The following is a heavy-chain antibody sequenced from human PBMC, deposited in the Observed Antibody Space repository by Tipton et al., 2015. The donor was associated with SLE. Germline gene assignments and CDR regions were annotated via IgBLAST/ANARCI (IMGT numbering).Heavy chain of an antibody. Sequence: SLRLSCAASGFTLSTYAMHWVRQAPGKGLEWVAVISYDGSNKNYADSVKGRFTISRDNSKNTLYLQMNSLRSEDTAVYYCARGRDTVDAFDLWGQGTMVTVSS. V-gene: IGHV3-30*04. CDR2: ISYDGSNK. CDR3: ARGRDTVDAFDL. CDR1: GFTLSTYA. J-gene: IGHJ3*01.